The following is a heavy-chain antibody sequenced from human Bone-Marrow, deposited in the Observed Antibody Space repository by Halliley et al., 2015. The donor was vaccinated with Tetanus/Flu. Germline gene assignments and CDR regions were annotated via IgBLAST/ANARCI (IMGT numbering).Heavy chain of an antibody. CDR3: ARLVTGTNATYGLDV. J-gene: IGHJ6*02. CDR2: IYPGDSDT. V-gene: IGHV5-51*03. Sequence: QLVQSGAEVKKPGESLKISCKASGYSFTSYWIAWVRQMPGKGLERMGIIYPGDSDTRYSPSFQGQATISADRSISTAYLRWSSLKASDTAMYYCARLVTGTNATYGLDVWGQGSKVTVSS. D-gene: IGHD2-8*02. CDR1: GYSFTSYW.